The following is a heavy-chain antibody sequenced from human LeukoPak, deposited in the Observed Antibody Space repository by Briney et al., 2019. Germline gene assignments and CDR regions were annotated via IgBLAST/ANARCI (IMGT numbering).Heavy chain of an antibody. D-gene: IGHD3-22*01. V-gene: IGHV3-21*01. J-gene: IGHJ4*02. Sequence: GGSLRLSCAASGFNFSSYSMNWVRQAPGKGLEWVSCISTTSSHIYYADSVKGRFTISRDNAKNSLYLQMNSLRAEDTAVYYCVTDGADYCDSTGYPIYFDYWGQGTLVTVSS. CDR1: GFNFSSYS. CDR3: VTDGADYCDSTGYPIYFDY. CDR2: ISTTSSHI.